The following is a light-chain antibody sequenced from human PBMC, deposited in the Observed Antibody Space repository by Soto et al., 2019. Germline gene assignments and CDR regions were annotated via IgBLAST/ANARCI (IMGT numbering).Light chain of an antibody. Sequence: VLTQSPAPLSLSPGERATLSCRASQSVSSYLAWYQQKPGQAPRLLIYDASNRATGIPARFSGSGSGTDFTLTISSLEPEDFAVYYCQQRSNWPPLTFGQGTRLEIK. V-gene: IGKV3-11*01. CDR3: QQRSNWPPLT. CDR1: QSVSSY. J-gene: IGKJ5*01. CDR2: DAS.